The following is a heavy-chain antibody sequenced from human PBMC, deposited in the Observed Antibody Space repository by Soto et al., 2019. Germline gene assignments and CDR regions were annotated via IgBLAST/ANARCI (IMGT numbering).Heavy chain of an antibody. D-gene: IGHD3-10*01. CDR3: ARYGSGSYYPTTFDY. Sequence: QVQLQESGPGLVKPSQTLSLTCTVSGGSISSSGYNWSFVPPLPWKGLGWIGYIYYSGSTYYNPSLKSRVTISVDTSQNQFSLKLSSVTAADTAVYFCARYGSGSYYPTTFDYWGQGTLVTVSS. CDR2: IYYSGST. CDR1: GGSISSSGYN. V-gene: IGHV4-31*03. J-gene: IGHJ4*02.